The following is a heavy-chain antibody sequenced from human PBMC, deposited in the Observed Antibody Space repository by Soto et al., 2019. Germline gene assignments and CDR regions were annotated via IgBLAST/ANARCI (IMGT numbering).Heavy chain of an antibody. D-gene: IGHD2-2*01. J-gene: IGHJ5*02. V-gene: IGHV5-51*01. CDR3: ARQVVPAAIYRWDRNNWFDP. Sequence: GESLKISCKGSGYSFTSYWIGWVRQMPGKGLEWMGIIYPGDSDTRYSPSFQGQVPISADKSISTAYLQWSSLKASDTAMYYCARQVVPAAIYRWDRNNWFDPWGQGTLVTVSS. CDR2: IYPGDSDT. CDR1: GYSFTSYW.